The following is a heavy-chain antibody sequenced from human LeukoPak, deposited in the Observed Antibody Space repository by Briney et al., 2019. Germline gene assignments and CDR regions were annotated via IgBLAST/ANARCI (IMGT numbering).Heavy chain of an antibody. V-gene: IGHV3-23*01. Sequence: GGSLGLSCAASGFIYINYAMTWVRQAPGKGPEWLSGFTGGGGGAYYADSVKGRFTISRDNSMNTLSLQMNSLRAEDTAIYYCARGHNSGSYYYMDVWGKGTTVTVSS. CDR1: GFIYINYA. CDR3: ARGHNSGSYYYMDV. CDR2: FTGGGGGA. J-gene: IGHJ6*03. D-gene: IGHD6-19*01.